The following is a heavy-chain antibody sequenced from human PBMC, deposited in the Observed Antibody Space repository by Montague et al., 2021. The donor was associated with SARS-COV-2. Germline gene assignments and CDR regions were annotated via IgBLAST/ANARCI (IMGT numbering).Heavy chain of an antibody. CDR2: IDWDDDK. CDR3: ARENYDILTGTTLGLDY. Sequence: PALVKPTQTLTLTCTFSGFSLSTSGMRASWIRQPPGKALEWLARIDWDDDKFYSTSLKTWLTISKDTSKNQVVLTMTNMDPVDTATYYCARENYDILTGTTLGLDYWGQGTLVTVSS. V-gene: IGHV2-70*04. J-gene: IGHJ4*02. CDR1: GFSLSTSGMR. D-gene: IGHD3-9*01.